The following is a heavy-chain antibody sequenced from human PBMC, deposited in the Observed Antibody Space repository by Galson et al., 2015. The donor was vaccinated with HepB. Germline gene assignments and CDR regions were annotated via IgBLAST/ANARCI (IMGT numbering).Heavy chain of an antibody. CDR2: IYWDDDK. CDR3: AHRHIETILGVVLNGDAFDF. D-gene: IGHD3-3*01. Sequence: PALVKPTQTLTLTCTFSGFSLSTSGVGVNWIRQPPGKAPEWLALIYWDDDKRYNPSLKGRVTISKDTSKNEVVLKMTDLDPLDTATYYCAHRHIETILGVVLNGDAFDFWGRGTLVTVSS. V-gene: IGHV2-5*02. J-gene: IGHJ3*01. CDR1: GFSLSTSGVG.